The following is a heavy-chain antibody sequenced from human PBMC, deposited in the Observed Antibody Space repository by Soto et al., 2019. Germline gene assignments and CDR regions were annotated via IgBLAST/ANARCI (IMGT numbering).Heavy chain of an antibody. Sequence: SETLSLTCTVSGGSIRRGGYYWSWVRQNPRRGLEWIGNIYYSGSTNYNPSLKSRVTISVDTSKNQFSLKLSSVTAADTAVYYCARVGRGYLGPYYFDYWGQGTLVTVSS. CDR1: GGSIRRGGYY. CDR3: ARVGRGYLGPYYFDY. CDR2: IYYSGST. J-gene: IGHJ4*02. D-gene: IGHD5-18*01. V-gene: IGHV4-31*03.